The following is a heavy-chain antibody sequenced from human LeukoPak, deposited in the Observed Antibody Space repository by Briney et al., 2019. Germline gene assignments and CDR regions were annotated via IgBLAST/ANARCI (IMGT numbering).Heavy chain of an antibody. CDR3: ARALIGYYYGSGSSPDY. Sequence: GASVKVSCKASGYTFTNYGISWVRQAPGQGLEWMGWISTYNGNTNYAQKFQGRVTITRDTSASTAYMELSSLRSEDTAVYYCARALIGYYYGSGSSPDYWGQGTLVTVSS. J-gene: IGHJ4*02. CDR2: ISTYNGNT. CDR1: GYTFTNYG. V-gene: IGHV1-18*01. D-gene: IGHD3-10*01.